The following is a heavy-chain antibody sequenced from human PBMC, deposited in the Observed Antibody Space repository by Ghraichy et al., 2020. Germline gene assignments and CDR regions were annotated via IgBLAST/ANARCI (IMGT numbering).Heavy chain of an antibody. Sequence: SLRLSCTASGFTFGDYAMNWVRQAPGKGLEWVGFFRSKPYGGTTEYAASVKGRFTISRDDSKSIAYLQMNSLKTEDTAVYYCTRGGGFIASDYWGQGTLVTVSS. V-gene: IGHV3-49*04. CDR3: TRGGGFIASDY. CDR2: FRSKPYGGTT. D-gene: IGHD2-21*01. J-gene: IGHJ4*02. CDR1: GFTFGDYA.